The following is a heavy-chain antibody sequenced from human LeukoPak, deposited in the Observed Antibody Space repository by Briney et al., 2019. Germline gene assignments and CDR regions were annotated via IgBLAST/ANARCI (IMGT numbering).Heavy chain of an antibody. V-gene: IGHV4-59*08. CDR2: IYYSGST. CDR3: ASQFGSAPK. CDR1: GGSISSYY. J-gene: IGHJ4*02. Sequence: SETLSLTCTVSGGSISSYYWSWIRQPPGKGLEWIGYIYYSGSTNYNPSLKSRVTISVDTSKNQFSLKLSSVTAADTAVYYCASQFGSAPKWGQGTLVTVSS. D-gene: IGHD3-10*01.